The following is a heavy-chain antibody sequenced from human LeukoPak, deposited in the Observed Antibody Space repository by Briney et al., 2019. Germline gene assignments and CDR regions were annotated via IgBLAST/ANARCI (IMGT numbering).Heavy chain of an antibody. CDR2: INPNSGGT. D-gene: IGHD1-26*01. CDR3: ARGGQGAPLDY. V-gene: IGHV1-2*02. CDR1: GYTFTAYY. J-gene: IGHJ4*02. Sequence: GAAVTVSCMASGYTFTAYYMHWVRQAPGQGLEWMGWINPNSGGTNYAQKFRGRVTMTRDRSISTAYMELSRLRSDDTAVYSCARGGQGAPLDYWGQGSLVTVSS.